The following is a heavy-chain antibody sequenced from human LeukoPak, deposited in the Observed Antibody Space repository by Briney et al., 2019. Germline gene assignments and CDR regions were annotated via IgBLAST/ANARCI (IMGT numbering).Heavy chain of an antibody. CDR2: IRQDESER. Sequence: PGGSLRLSCEGSGFSFSSYWMTWVRQLPGKGPEWVANIRQDESERYFADSVKGRFTISRDNSKNTLFLQMNSLTAEDTAIYSCARPRLEYCSGGSCFDAFDIWGQGTMVTVSS. V-gene: IGHV3-7*03. CDR3: ARPRLEYCSGGSCFDAFDI. D-gene: IGHD2-15*01. J-gene: IGHJ3*02. CDR1: GFSFSSYW.